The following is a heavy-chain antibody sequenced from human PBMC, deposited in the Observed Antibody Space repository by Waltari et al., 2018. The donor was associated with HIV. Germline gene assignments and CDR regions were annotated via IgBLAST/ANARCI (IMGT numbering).Heavy chain of an antibody. V-gene: IGHV1-8*01. CDR2: MNPNSGNT. D-gene: IGHD2-15*01. Sequence: QVQLVQSGAEVKKPGASVKVSCKASGYTFTSYDINWVRQATGQGLEWMGWMNPNSGNTGYAQKFQGRVTMTRNTSISTAYMELSSLRSEDTAVYYCARPPDCSGGSCSDYWGQGTLVTVSS. J-gene: IGHJ4*02. CDR3: ARPPDCSGGSCSDY. CDR1: GYTFTSYD.